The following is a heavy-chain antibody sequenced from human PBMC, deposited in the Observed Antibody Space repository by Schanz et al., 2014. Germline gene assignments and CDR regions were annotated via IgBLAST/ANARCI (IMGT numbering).Heavy chain of an antibody. CDR2: INQSGTT. CDR3: ALREKPYGPFAS. J-gene: IGHJ4*02. Sequence: QVQLQQWGAGLLKPPETLSLTCAVYGGSFSSNYWSWIRQPPGKGLEWIGEINQSGTTNYNPSLKSRVTISVDTSKNQFSLNLSSATAADTAVYYCALREKPYGPFASWGQGALVTVSS. D-gene: IGHD3-10*01. CDR1: GGSFSSNY. V-gene: IGHV4-34*02.